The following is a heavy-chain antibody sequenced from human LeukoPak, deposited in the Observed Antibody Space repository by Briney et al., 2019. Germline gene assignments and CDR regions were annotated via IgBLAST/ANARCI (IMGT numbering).Heavy chain of an antibody. CDR2: IRGDTGDT. V-gene: IGHV1-2*02. Sequence: ASVTISCKTSGYPLSDYYMHWVRQAPGQGLEWMGWIRGDTGDTDSPQKFRGRVTVTRDTSTDTAYLELSRLRYDDTAIYFCARVRVNSCDYWGQGTLVTVSS. CDR3: ARVRVNSCDY. D-gene: IGHD2-2*01. J-gene: IGHJ4*02. CDR1: GYPLSDYY.